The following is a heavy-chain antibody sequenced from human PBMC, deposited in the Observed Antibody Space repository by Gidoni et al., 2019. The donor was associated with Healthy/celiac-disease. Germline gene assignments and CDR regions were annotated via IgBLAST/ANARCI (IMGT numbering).Heavy chain of an antibody. CDR3: TSSSHDY. CDR1: GFTFSGSA. J-gene: IGHJ4*02. V-gene: IGHV3-73*02. Sequence: EVQLVESGGGLVQTGGSLKLSCAASGFTFSGSALHWVRQASGKRLEWVGRIRSKANSYATAYAASVKGRFTISRDDSKNTAYLQMNSLKTEDTAVYYCTSSSHDYWGQGTLVTVSS. CDR2: IRSKANSYAT. D-gene: IGHD3-10*01.